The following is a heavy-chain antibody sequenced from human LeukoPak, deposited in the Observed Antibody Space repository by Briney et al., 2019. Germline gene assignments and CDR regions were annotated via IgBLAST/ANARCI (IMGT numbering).Heavy chain of an antibody. CDR1: GYTFTSYG. CDR2: ISAYNGNT. D-gene: IGHD2-15*01. J-gene: IGHJ4*02. V-gene: IGHV1-18*01. Sequence: ASVKVSCKASGYTFTSYGISWVRQAPGQGLEWMGWISAYNGNTNYAQKLQGRVTMTTDTSTSTAYMELRSLRSDDTAVYYCAREYCSGGSCYSGYGGQGTLVTVSS. CDR3: AREYCSGGSCYSGY.